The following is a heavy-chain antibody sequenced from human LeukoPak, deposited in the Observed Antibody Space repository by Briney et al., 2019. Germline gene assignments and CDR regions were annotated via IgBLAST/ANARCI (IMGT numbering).Heavy chain of an antibody. Sequence: ASVKVSCKVSGYTLTELSMHWVRQAPGKGLEWMGGFDPEDGETIYAQKFQGRVTMTEDTSTDTAYMELSSLRSEDTAVYYCATDSLYSSGWSFDYWGQGTLVTVSS. CDR1: GYTLTELS. CDR3: ATDSLYSSGWSFDY. CDR2: FDPEDGET. D-gene: IGHD6-19*01. V-gene: IGHV1-24*01. J-gene: IGHJ4*02.